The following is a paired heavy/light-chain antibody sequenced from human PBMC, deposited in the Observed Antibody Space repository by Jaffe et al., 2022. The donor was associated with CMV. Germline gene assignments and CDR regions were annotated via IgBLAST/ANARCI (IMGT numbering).Light chain of an antibody. CDR3: QRQGT. J-gene: IGKJ1*01. Sequence: EIVLTQSPGTLSLSPGERATLSCRASQSVSSSYLAWYQQKPGQAPRLLIYGASSRATGIPDRFSGSGSGTDFTLTISRLEPEDFAVYYCQRQGTFGQGTKVEIK. CDR1: QSVSSSY. CDR2: GAS. V-gene: IGKV3-20*01.
Heavy chain of an antibody. V-gene: IGHV4-34*01. CDR1: GGSFSGYY. CDR2: INHSGST. D-gene: IGHD3-22*01. J-gene: IGHJ5*02. Sequence: QVQLQQWGAGLLKPSETLSLTCAVYGGSFSGYYWSWIRQPPGKGLEWIGEINHSGSTNYNPSLKSRVTISVDTSKNQFSLKLSSVTAADTAVYYCARRKRLRITMIVVVIGGGWFDPWGQGTLVTVSS. CDR3: ARRKRLRITMIVVVIGGGWFDP.